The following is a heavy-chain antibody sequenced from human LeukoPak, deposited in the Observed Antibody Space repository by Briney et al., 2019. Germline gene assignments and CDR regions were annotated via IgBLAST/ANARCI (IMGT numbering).Heavy chain of an antibody. CDR2: INHSGST. V-gene: IGHV4-34*01. CDR1: GGSFSGYY. D-gene: IGHD6-13*01. CDR3: ARDLYSSPFDY. Sequence: SETLSLTCAVYGGSFSGYYWSWIRQPPGKGLEWIGEINHSGSTNYNPSLKGRVTISVDTSKNQFSLKLSSVTAADTAVYYCARDLYSSPFDYWGQGTLVTVSS. J-gene: IGHJ4*02.